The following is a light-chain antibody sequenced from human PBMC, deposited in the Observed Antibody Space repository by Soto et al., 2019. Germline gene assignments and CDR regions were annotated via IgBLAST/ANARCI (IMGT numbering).Light chain of an antibody. J-gene: IGKJ4*01. CDR1: QGISSA. Sequence: IQLTQSPSSLSASVGDRVTITCRASQGISSALAWYQQKPGIAPKLLIYTASTLQSGVPSRFSGSGSGTDFTLTISSLQPEDFATYYCQQLHNYPLTFGGGAKVEIK. V-gene: IGKV1-9*01. CDR3: QQLHNYPLT. CDR2: TAS.